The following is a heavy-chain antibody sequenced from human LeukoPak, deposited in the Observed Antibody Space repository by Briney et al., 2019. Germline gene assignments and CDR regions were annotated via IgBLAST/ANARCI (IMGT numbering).Heavy chain of an antibody. J-gene: IGHJ3*02. CDR3: ARRHDYVWGSLYAFDI. V-gene: IGHV1-8*03. D-gene: IGHD3-16*01. Sequence: ASVKVSCKASGGTFSSYAISWVRQATGQGLEWMGWMNPNSGNTGYAQKFQGRVTITRGTSISTAYMELSSLRSEDTAVYYCARRHDYVWGSLYAFDIWGQGTMVTVSS. CDR2: MNPNSGNT. CDR1: GGTFSSYA.